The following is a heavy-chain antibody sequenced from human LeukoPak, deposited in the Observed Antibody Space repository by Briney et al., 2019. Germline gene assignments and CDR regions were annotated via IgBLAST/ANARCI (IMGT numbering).Heavy chain of an antibody. J-gene: IGHJ6*02. CDR2: INPSGGST. CDR1: GYTFTTYY. D-gene: IGHD6-19*01. V-gene: IGHV1-46*01. CDR3: ARDVPYSSGWSYYYYYGMDV. Sequence: ASVKVSCKASGYTFTTYYMHWVRQAPGQGLEWMGIINPSGGSTTYAQNFQGRVTMTRDTSTSAVYMEVSSLRSEDTAVYYCARDVPYSSGWSYYYYYGMDVWGQGTTVTVSS.